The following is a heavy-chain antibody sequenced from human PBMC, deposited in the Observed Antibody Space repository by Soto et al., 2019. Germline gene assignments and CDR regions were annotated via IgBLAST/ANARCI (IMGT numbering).Heavy chain of an antibody. CDR1: GFAFSSYA. Sequence: GGSLRLSCAASGFAFSSYAMSWVRQAPGKGLEWVSAISGSGGSTYYADSVKGRFTISRDNSKNTLYLQMNSLRAEDTAVYYCAKVGVYDFWSGYYYFDYWGQGTLVTVS. V-gene: IGHV3-23*01. D-gene: IGHD3-3*01. CDR2: ISGSGGST. CDR3: AKVGVYDFWSGYYYFDY. J-gene: IGHJ4*02.